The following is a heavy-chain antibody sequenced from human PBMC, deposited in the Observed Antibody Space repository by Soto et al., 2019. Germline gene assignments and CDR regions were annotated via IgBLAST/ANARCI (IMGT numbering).Heavy chain of an antibody. CDR3: ARLRGVGGGGDY. Sequence: GESLKISCAASGYRFTSSWITWVRHIPGKGLEWMATIDPTNSNINYNPSFRGHVTLSVDKSASTAYLEWISLRASDTAIYYCARLRGVGGGGDYWGQGTPAPVYS. CDR2: IDPTNSNI. J-gene: IGHJ4*03. CDR1: GYRFTSSW. V-gene: IGHV5-10-1*01. D-gene: IGHD3-10*01.